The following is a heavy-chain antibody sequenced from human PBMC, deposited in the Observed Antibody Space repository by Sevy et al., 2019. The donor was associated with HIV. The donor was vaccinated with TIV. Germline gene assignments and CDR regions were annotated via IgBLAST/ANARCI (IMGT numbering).Heavy chain of an antibody. CDR2: IKQDGSEK. J-gene: IGHJ4*02. D-gene: IGHD2-15*01. CDR1: GFPFRSYW. V-gene: IGHV3-7*01. Sequence: GGSLRLSCAASGFPFRSYWMTWVRQAPGKGLEWVANIKQDGSEKYYVDSVKGRFTISRDNAKNSLYQQMNSLRAEDTAVYYCARPPPYCSGGSCYLEFWGQGTLVTVSS. CDR3: ARPPPYCSGGSCYLEF.